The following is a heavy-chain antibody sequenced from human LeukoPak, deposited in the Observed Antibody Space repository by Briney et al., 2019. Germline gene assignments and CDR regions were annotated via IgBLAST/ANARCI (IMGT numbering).Heavy chain of an antibody. V-gene: IGHV4-38-2*02. CDR3: ARVLHAPFLIES. Sequence: PAGTLTLTCTASDSTITSTYYWSFFRHPPEELLEFFATVCRLQTVRTFYKPSLQSRVTMSLDPSQNQFSLNLTSVTAADTALYFCARVLHAPFLIESWGQGTLVTVSS. D-gene: IGHD2-8*01. CDR2: VCRLQTVRT. CDR1: DSTITSTYY. J-gene: IGHJ4*02.